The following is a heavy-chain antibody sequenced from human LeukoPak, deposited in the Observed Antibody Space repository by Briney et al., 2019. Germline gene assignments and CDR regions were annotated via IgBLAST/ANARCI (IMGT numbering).Heavy chain of an antibody. CDR1: GFTFDDYA. J-gene: IGHJ6*02. CDR2: ISGDGGST. D-gene: IGHD6-13*01. CDR3: AKDSSSWLNYYYYYGMDV. V-gene: IGHV3-43*02. Sequence: GSLRLSCAASGFTFDDYAMHWVRQAPGKGLEWVSLISGDGGSTYYAGSVKGRFTISRDNSKNSLYLQMNSLRTEDTALYYCAKDSSSWLNYYYYYGMDVWGQGTTVTVSS.